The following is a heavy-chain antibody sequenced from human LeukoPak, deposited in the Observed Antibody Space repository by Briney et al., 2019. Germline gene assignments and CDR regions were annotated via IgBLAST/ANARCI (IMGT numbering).Heavy chain of an antibody. Sequence: ASVKVSCKAFGYSFTDYYIHWVRQAPGQGLEWMAWINPNTGGTYFSLEFEDRVTLTRDTSIRTTYLDLRSLRSGDTAVYYCARGPIIDIAIVPAADEYYYMDVWGKGTTVTVSS. V-gene: IGHV1-2*02. CDR3: ARGPIIDIAIVPAADEYYYMDV. D-gene: IGHD2-2*01. CDR1: GYSFTDYY. J-gene: IGHJ6*03. CDR2: INPNTGGT.